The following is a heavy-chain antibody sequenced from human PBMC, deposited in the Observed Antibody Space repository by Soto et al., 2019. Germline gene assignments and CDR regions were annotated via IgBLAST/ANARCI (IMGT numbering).Heavy chain of an antibody. CDR3: AKGTTVTWFDP. J-gene: IGHJ5*02. CDR2: ISGSGGST. D-gene: IGHD4-4*01. Sequence: GGSLRLSCAASGFTFSSYAMTLVRQAPGKGLEWVSAISGSGGSTYYADSVKGRFTISRDNSKNTLYLQMNSLRAEDTAVYYCAKGTTVTWFDPWGQGTLVTVSS. CDR1: GFTFSSYA. V-gene: IGHV3-23*01.